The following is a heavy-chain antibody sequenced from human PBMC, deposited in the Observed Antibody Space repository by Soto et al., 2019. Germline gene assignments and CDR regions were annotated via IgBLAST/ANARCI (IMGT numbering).Heavy chain of an antibody. V-gene: IGHV4-39*01. CDR2: IFYLGSS. CDR1: VYCIISIYVY. Sequence: SDTRWRTCTCSVYCIISIYVYLCFFRQPPGKGLEWVGSIFYLGSSYYNPSLKSRVTMSVGTSKNQFSLRLRSVTAADRALYFCARHSLPLSKNNWLDHWGQGIMVTVSS. CDR3: ARHSLPLSKNNWLDH. J-gene: IGHJ5*02. D-gene: IGHD4-4*01.